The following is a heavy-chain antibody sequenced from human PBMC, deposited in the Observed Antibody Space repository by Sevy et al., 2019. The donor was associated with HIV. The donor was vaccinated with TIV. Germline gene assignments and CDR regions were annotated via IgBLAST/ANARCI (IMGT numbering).Heavy chain of an antibody. D-gene: IGHD5-18*01. CDR1: GFTFSSFA. J-gene: IGHJ4*02. CDR3: AKKMGGGSGMAFLVDY. CDR2: ISGTGDYT. Sequence: GESLKISCAASGFTFSSFAMGWVRQAPGKGLDWISVISGTGDYTYYADSVKGRFTISRDNSKNTLFLLMNSLRAEDTAIFYCAKKMGGGSGMAFLVDYWGQGTLVTVSS. V-gene: IGHV3-23*01.